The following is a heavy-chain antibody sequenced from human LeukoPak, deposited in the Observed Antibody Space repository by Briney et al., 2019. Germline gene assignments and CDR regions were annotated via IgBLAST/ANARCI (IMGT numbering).Heavy chain of an antibody. D-gene: IGHD2-8*02. CDR3: AKEARIGNTGGSLDY. J-gene: IGHJ4*02. CDR1: GYSFISYY. V-gene: IGHV1-46*01. Sequence: ASVKVSYKASGYSFISYYMHWVRQAPGQGLEWMGIINPSGGGTNYAQKFQGRVTMTRDTSTSTVYMELSSLRSDDTAVYYCAKEARIGNTGGSLDYWGQGTLVTVSS. CDR2: INPSGGGT.